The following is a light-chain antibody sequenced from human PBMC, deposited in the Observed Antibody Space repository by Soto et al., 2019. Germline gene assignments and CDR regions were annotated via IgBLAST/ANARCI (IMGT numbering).Light chain of an antibody. Sequence: QSVLTQPASVSGSPGQSITISCSGTPSDVGGYNSVSWYQQYPGKAPKLMIYDVSKRPSGVPDRFSGSKSGNTASLTVSGLQAEDEANYYCSSYAGSNVLFGGGTQLTVL. CDR1: PSDVGGYNS. CDR2: DVS. CDR3: SSYAGSNVL. V-gene: IGLV2-8*01. J-gene: IGLJ2*01.